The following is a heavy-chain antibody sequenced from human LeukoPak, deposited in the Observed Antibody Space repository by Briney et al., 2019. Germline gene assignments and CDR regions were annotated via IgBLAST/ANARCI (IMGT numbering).Heavy chain of an antibody. V-gene: IGHV3-66*01. CDR3: VKDDYYDSSGPDY. CDR2: IYVGDNV. Sequence: PGGSLRLSCVASGFIVSNNYLNWVRQAPGKGLEWLSIIYVGDNVYYADSVKGRFTISRDNSKNTLYLQMSSLRAEDTAVYYCVKDDYYDSSGPDYWGQGTLVTVSS. CDR1: GFIVSNNY. J-gene: IGHJ4*02. D-gene: IGHD3-22*01.